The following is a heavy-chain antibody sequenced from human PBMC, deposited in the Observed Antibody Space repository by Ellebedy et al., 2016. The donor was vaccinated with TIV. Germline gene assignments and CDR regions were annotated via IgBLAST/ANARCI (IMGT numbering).Heavy chain of an antibody. D-gene: IGHD2-2*01. CDR2: IKQDGSEK. CDR3: ARERVLAAMLYYYYGMDV. Sequence: GGSLRLSXAVSGFTISSYWLSWVRQAPGKGLEWVAIIKQDGSEKYYVDSVKGRFTISRDNAKNSLYLQMNSLRAEDMAVYYCARERVLAAMLYYYYGMDVWGQGTTVTVSS. CDR1: GFTISSYW. V-gene: IGHV3-7*03. J-gene: IGHJ6*02.